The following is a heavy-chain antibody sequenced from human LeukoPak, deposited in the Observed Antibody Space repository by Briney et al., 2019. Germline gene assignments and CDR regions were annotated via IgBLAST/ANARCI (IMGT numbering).Heavy chain of an antibody. CDR3: ARGDDFWGDRDAFDI. CDR1: GFTFTSYS. CDR2: INTDGRYK. V-gene: IGHV3-21*01. J-gene: IGHJ3*02. D-gene: IGHD3-3*01. Sequence: GGSLRLSCAASGFTFTSYSMHWVRQTPGEALEWVSSINTDGRYKLYADSVKGRFTISRDDAKNSLYLQMNSLRVEDTALYYCARGDDFWGDRDAFDIWGQGTMVTVSS.